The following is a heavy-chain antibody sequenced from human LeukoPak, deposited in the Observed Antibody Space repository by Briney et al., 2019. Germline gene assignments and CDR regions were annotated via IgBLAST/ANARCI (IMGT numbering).Heavy chain of an antibody. J-gene: IGHJ4*02. D-gene: IGHD6-19*01. CDR1: GYSFTAFY. CDR3: ARDHQWLVLTRGVYFDY. CDR2: IHPRSGET. V-gene: IGHV1-2*02. Sequence: ASVKVSCKASGYSFTAFYIHWVRQAPGQGLEWMGWIHPRSGETNYAYKFRGRVTMTTDTSTSTAYMELRSLRSDDTAVYYCARDHQWLVLTRGVYFDYWGQGTLVTVSS.